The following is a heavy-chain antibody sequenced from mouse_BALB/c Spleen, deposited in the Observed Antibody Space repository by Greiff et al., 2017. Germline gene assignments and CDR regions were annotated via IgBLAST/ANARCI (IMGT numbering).Heavy chain of an antibody. CDR2: IYPSDSYT. D-gene: IGHD2-14*01. J-gene: IGHJ2*01. V-gene: IGHV1-69*02. Sequence: VQLQQPGAELVRPGASVKLSCKASGYTFTSYWINWVKQRHGQGLEWIGNIYPSDSYTNYNQKFKDKATLTVDKSSSTTYMQLSSPTSEDSAVYYCTIRYCDPYCDYWGQGTTLTVSA. CDR3: TIRYCDPYCDY. CDR1: GYTFTSYW.